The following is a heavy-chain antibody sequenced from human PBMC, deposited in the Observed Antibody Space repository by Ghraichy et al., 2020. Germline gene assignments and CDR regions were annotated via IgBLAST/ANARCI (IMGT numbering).Heavy chain of an antibody. J-gene: IGHJ4*02. CDR3: AYADFSY. D-gene: IGHD2-2*01. CDR2: ISPDGTMK. Sequence: GSLRLSCTVSGLDFSQSWMTWIRQPPGKGLEWVANISPDGTMKYYADSVKGRFTISRDNAINSLYLQLNSLGTEDTAVYYCAYADFSYWGQGTLVTVSS. CDR1: GLDFSQSW. V-gene: IGHV3-7*01.